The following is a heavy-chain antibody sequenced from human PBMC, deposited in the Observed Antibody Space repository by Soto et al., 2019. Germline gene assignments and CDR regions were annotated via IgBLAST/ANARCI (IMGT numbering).Heavy chain of an antibody. D-gene: IGHD6-19*01. Sequence: GGSLRLSCAASGFTYSTYTMHWVRQAPGKGLEWVAVISYDGNNKFYADSVKGRFTISRDSTKQTLYLQMNSLRPDDTAMYYCARSPGYSSGWPLLTHFDYWGQGTLVTVSS. CDR2: ISYDGNNK. J-gene: IGHJ4*02. V-gene: IGHV3-30-3*01. CDR1: GFTYSTYT. CDR3: ARSPGYSSGWPLLTHFDY.